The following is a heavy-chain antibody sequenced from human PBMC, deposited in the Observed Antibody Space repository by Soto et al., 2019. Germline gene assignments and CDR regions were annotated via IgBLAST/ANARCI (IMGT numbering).Heavy chain of an antibody. D-gene: IGHD5-18*01. J-gene: IGHJ2*01. CDR2: ISYDGSNK. CDR3: ARDPLWGTAMVLWYFDL. V-gene: IGHV3-30-3*01. Sequence: GLEWVAVISYDGSNKYYADSVKGRFTTSRENSKNTLYLQMNSLRAEDTAVYYCARDPLWGTAMVLWYFDLWGRGTLVTVSS.